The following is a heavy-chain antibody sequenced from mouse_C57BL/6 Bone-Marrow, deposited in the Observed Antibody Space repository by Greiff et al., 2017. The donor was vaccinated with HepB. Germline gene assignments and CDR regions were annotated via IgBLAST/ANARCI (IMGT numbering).Heavy chain of an antibody. CDR1: GYTFTDYN. CDR3: ASSRQLRLRAMDY. D-gene: IGHD3-2*02. V-gene: IGHV1-22*01. Sequence: VQLQQSGPELVKPGASVKMSCKASGYTFTDYNMHWVKPSHGKSLEWIGYINPNNGGTSYNQKFKGKATLTVNKSSSTAYMELRSLTSEDSAVYYCASSRQLRLRAMDYWGQGTSVTVSS. J-gene: IGHJ4*01. CDR2: INPNNGGT.